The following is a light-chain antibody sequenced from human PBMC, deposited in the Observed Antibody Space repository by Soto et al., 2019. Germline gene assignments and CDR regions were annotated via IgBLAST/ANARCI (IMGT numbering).Light chain of an antibody. CDR2: LNSDGSH. Sequence: QLVLTQSPSASASLGASVKLTCTLSSGHSSYAIAWHQQQPEKGPRYLMKLNSDGSHSKGDGIPDRFSGSSSGAERYLTISRLKSEDEADYYCQTWGTGIRVFGGGTKVTVL. CDR1: SGHSSYA. CDR3: QTWGTGIRV. V-gene: IGLV4-69*01. J-gene: IGLJ2*01.